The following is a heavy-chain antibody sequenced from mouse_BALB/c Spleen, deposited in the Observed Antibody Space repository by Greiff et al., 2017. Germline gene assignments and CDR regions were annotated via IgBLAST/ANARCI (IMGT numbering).Heavy chain of an antibody. Sequence: EVHLVESGGGLVKPGGSLKLSCAASGFTFSDYYMYWVRQTPEKRLEWVATISDGGSYTYYPDSVKGRFTISRDNAKNNLYLQMSSLKSEDTAMYYCARGYGGDYWGQGTTLTVSS. V-gene: IGHV5-4*02. D-gene: IGHD2-12*01. J-gene: IGHJ2*01. CDR2: ISDGGSYT. CDR3: ARGYGGDY. CDR1: GFTFSDYY.